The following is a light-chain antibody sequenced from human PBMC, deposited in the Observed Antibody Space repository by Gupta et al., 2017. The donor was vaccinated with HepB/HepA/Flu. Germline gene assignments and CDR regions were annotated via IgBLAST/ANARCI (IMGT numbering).Light chain of an antibody. V-gene: IGLV2-23*02. J-gene: IGLJ3*02. Sequence: SALTQPASVSGSPGQSSTISCTGTSSHLESYNLVSWYQQHPGNAPKLMLYDVSKRASGVSNRFSCSKSGNTSSLTSSGLQAEDEADYYCCSYAGSRTLVFGGGTKLTVL. CDR3: CSYAGSRTLV. CDR2: DVS. CDR1: SSHLESYNL.